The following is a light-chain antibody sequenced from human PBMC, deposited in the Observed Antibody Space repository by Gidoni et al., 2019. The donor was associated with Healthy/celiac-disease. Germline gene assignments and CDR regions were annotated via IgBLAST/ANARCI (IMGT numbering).Light chain of an antibody. J-gene: IGKJ2*01. Sequence: EIVMTQSPATLSVSPGERATLSCRASHSVSSNLAWYQQKPGQAPRLLIYGASTRATGIPARFSGSGSGKEFTLTISSLQSEDFAVYYCQQYNNWPPYTFGQGTKLEIK. CDR2: GAS. CDR3: QQYNNWPPYT. V-gene: IGKV3-15*01. CDR1: HSVSSN.